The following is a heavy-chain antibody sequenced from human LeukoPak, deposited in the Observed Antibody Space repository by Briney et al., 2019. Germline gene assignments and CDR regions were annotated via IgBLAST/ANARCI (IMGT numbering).Heavy chain of an antibody. CDR1: GFTFSSCD. J-gene: IGHJ4*02. V-gene: IGHV3-13*04. CDR3: TRSKKDCGGDCSFDY. Sequence: PGGSLRLSCAASGFTFSSCDMHWVRHGTGQGLELVSTSGTIDATYYPGSVTGRFTISRENAKHSLYLQMNSLRAEDTGVHYCTRSKKDCGGDCSFDYWGQGTLVTVSS. CDR2: SGTIDAT. D-gene: IGHD2-21*02.